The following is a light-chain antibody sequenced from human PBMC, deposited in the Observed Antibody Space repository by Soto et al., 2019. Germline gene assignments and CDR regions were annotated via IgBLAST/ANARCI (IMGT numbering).Light chain of an antibody. CDR1: QSVSSSY. V-gene: IGKV3-20*01. Sequence: EIVLTQSPGTLSLSPGERATLSCRASQSVSSSYLAWYQQKPGQAPRLLIYGASSRATGIPDRFSGSGSGTDFTLTISRLEPEDFAVYYCQQYGSFGLTFGGGTKVEIK. J-gene: IGKJ4*01. CDR2: GAS. CDR3: QQYGSFGLT.